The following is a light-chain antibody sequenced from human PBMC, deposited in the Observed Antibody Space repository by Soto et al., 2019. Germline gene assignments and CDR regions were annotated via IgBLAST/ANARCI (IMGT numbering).Light chain of an antibody. CDR2: AAS. V-gene: IGKV1-39*01. J-gene: IGKJ1*01. Sequence: DIQMTQSPSSLSASVGDRVTITCRASQSISNYLNWYQHKPGKAPKLLIYAASSLQSGAPSRFSGSGSGTDFTLTISSLQLEDFATYYCQQSYSTAWTFGQGTKVEIK. CDR3: QQSYSTAWT. CDR1: QSISNY.